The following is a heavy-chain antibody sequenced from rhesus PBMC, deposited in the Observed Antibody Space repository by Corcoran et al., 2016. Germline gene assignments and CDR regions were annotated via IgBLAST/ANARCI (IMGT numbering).Heavy chain of an antibody. D-gene: IGHD3-3*01. J-gene: IGHJ4*01. V-gene: IGHV4-65*01. CDR3: AREHTGYTEH. CDR1: GGSVSSRNW. Sequence: QVQLQESGPGLVKPSETLSLTCAVSGGSVSSRNWWRWIRQPPGKGLEWIGYISGSSGSTYYNPSLKSRVTISTDTSKNQFSLKLSSVTAADTAVYYCAREHTGYTEHWGQGVLVTVSS. CDR2: ISGSSGST.